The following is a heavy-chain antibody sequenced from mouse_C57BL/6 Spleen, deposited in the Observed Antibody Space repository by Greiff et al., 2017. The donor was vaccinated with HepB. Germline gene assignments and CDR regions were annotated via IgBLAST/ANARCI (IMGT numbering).Heavy chain of an antibody. J-gene: IGHJ4*01. Sequence: VQLQQSGAELVKPGASVKLSCKASGYTFTEYTIHWVKQRSGQGLEWIGWFYPGSGSIKYNEKFKDKATLTADKSSSTVSMELSRLTSEDSAVYYCARSRYDYNAMDYWGQGTSVTVSS. CDR3: ARSRYDYNAMDY. CDR1: GYTFTEYT. V-gene: IGHV1-62-2*01. D-gene: IGHD2-10*02. CDR2: FYPGSGSI.